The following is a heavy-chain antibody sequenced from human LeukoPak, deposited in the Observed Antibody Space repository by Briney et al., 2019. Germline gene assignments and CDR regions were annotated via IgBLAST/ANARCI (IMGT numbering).Heavy chain of an antibody. CDR2: ISYDGSNK. V-gene: IGHV3-30*19. J-gene: IGHJ6*02. CDR1: GFTFSSYG. CDR3: ARGLKPEGYGMDV. Sequence: GGSLRLSCAASGFTFSSYGMHWVRQAPGKGLEWVAVISYDGSNKYYADSVKGRFTISRDNSKNTLYLQMNSLRAEDTAVYYCARGLKPEGYGMDVWGQGTTVTVSS.